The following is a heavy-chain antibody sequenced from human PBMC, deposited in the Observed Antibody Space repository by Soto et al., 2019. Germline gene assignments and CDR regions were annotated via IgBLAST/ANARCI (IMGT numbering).Heavy chain of an antibody. CDR3: ARLPRYCHKTSCYYADH. D-gene: IGHD3-22*01. Sequence: GESLKISCRGSGYDFNTNWFGWVRQLPGRGLEWVGIMYPGDSDTRYNPSLQGHVTLSVDVTVSTAFLQWRSLETSDTGMYFCARLPRYCHKTSCYYADHWGQGTQVTVSS. CDR2: MYPGDSDT. V-gene: IGHV5-51*01. J-gene: IGHJ4*02. CDR1: GYDFNTNW.